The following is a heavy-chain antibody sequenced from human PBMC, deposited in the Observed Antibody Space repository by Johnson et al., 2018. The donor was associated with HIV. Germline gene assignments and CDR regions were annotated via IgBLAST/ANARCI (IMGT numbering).Heavy chain of an antibody. D-gene: IGHD3-16*01. V-gene: IGHV3-30*04. Sequence: QVQLVESGGGLVEPGGSLRLSCAASGFTFSSYAMHWVRQAPGKGLEWVAVISYAGSNKYYADSVKGRFTISSDNSKNTLYLQMNCLRAEDTAVYYCARYGGGASEAFDIWGQGTMVIVSS. CDR1: GFTFSSYA. J-gene: IGHJ3*02. CDR2: ISYAGSNK. CDR3: ARYGGGASEAFDI.